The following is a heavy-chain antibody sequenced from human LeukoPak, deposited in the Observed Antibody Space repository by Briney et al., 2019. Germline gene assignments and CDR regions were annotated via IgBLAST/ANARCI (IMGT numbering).Heavy chain of an antibody. V-gene: IGHV4-30-2*01. CDR1: GGSISSGGYS. Sequence: PSETLSLTCAVSGGSISSGGYSWSWIRQPPGKGLEWIGYIYHSGGTYYSPSLKSRVTISVDRSKNQFSLKLSSVTVADTAVYYCARSPHWAAAMKGPHIDYWGQGTLVTVSS. J-gene: IGHJ4*02. D-gene: IGHD2-2*01. CDR3: ARSPHWAAAMKGPHIDY. CDR2: IYHSGGT.